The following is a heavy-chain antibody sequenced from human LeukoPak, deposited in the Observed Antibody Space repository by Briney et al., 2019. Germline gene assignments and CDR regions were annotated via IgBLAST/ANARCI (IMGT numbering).Heavy chain of an antibody. CDR1: NYSINTDYY. CDR3: ARDQNGDGYNPYDWYFDL. D-gene: IGHD5-24*01. V-gene: IGHV4-38-2*02. CDR2: IYHRGST. Sequence: SETLSLTCSVSNYSINTDYYWGWIRQPPGKGLEWVGAIYHRGSTYYNPSLKSRATISLDMSKNQFSLNLRSVTAADAAVYYCARDQNGDGYNPYDWYFDLWGRGTLVTVSS. J-gene: IGHJ2*01.